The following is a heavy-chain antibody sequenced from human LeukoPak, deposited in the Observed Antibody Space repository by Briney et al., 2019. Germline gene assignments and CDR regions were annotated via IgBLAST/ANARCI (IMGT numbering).Heavy chain of an antibody. J-gene: IGHJ5*02. Sequence: GGSLRLSCRASGFTFSNYAMNWVRQTPGKGLEWVSSLTGNSNNPNYADSVKGRFTISRDNAKNTLYLQMNSLLAEDTALYSCAKCAKTPEGGSGWFNWFDTWGQGTLVIVSS. CDR1: GFTFSNYA. D-gene: IGHD3-3*01. CDR3: AKCAKTPEGGSGWFNWFDT. V-gene: IGHV3-23*01. CDR2: LTGNSNNP.